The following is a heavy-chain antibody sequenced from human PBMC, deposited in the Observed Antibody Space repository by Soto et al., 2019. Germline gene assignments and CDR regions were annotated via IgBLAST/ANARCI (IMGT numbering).Heavy chain of an antibody. Sequence: SLRLSCAVSGFICSSYDMSWVRQAPGKGLEWVSTILVGGSTHYEDSVKGRLTISRDTSKNTVYLQMNSLTAGDTAFYYCAKATATSGGAFEIYGQGTMVTVSS. CDR2: ILVGGST. V-gene: IGHV3-23*01. D-gene: IGHD1-1*01. J-gene: IGHJ3*02. CDR1: GFICSSYD. CDR3: AKATATSGGAFEI.